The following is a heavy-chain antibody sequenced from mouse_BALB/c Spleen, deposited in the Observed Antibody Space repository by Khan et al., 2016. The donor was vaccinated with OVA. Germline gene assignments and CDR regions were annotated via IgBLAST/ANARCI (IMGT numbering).Heavy chain of an antibody. Sequence: QVQLKESGPGLVAPSQSLSITCTVSGFSLTGYGVNWVRQPPGKGLEWLGTLWGDGSTYYNSALKPRLSISKDNYKSQVFLKLNSLQTDDTARYYCARAYYGNYREAMDYWGQGTSVTVSS. J-gene: IGHJ4*01. CDR2: LWGDGST. CDR3: ARAYYGNYREAMDY. D-gene: IGHD2-10*01. CDR1: GFSLTGYG. V-gene: IGHV2-6-7*01.